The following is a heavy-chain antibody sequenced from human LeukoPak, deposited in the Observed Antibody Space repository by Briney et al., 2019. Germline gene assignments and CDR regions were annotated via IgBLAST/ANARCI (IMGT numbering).Heavy chain of an antibody. CDR1: GFAFDDYA. Sequence: SLRLSCAASGFAFDDYAMHWVRLVPGKGLEWVSGIDWNSGDSGYADSVKGRFTISRDNAKTSLYLQMNSLGAEDTALYYCVKDRKSRDLDSLDIWGQGTMVTVSS. CDR3: VKDRKSRDLDSLDI. V-gene: IGHV3-9*01. CDR2: IDWNSGDS. D-gene: IGHD2-2*03. J-gene: IGHJ3*02.